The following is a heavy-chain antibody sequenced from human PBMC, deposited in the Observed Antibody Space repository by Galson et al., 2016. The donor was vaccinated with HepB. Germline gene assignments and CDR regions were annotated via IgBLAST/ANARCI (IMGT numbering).Heavy chain of an antibody. CDR1: GYSFTTYW. J-gene: IGHJ3*01. CDR2: IYPSDSDA. V-gene: IGHV5-51*01. D-gene: IGHD6-25*01. Sequence: QSGAEVKKPGESLKISCKGSGYSFTTYWIGWVRQMPGKGLDWMGIIYPSDSDARYSPSFQGQVTISVDKSISTAYLQWSSLKASDAAMYYFSRHWGPHSSGAFDPGGQGTMVTVSS. CDR3: SRHWGPHSSGAFDP.